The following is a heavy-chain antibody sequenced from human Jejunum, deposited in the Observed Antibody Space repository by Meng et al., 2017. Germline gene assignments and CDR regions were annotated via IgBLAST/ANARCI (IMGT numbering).Heavy chain of an antibody. D-gene: IGHD5-18*01. J-gene: IGHJ4*02. CDR2: FVPVLGLA. Sequence: QVQPVQSGAEVKKPGSSVKVSCKASGGTFSTYTINGVRQAPGQGLEWMGKFVPVLGLADYAQKFQGRVTITADRSTSTAYMELSSLRSEDTAMYYCARDGDTYVGGYYFDYWGQGTLVTVSS. V-gene: IGHV1-69*08. CDR3: ARDGDTYVGGYYFDY. CDR1: GGTFSTYT.